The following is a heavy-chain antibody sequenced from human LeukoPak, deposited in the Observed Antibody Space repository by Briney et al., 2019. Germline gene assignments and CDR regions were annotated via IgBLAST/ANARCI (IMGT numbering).Heavy chain of an antibody. CDR1: GFTFSSYW. CDR3: TRDFDFSSAI. Sequence: GSLRLSCAASGFTFSSYWMHWVRQAPGKGLVWVSRISPDGSTTGHADSVKGRFTTSRDNAKNTLFLQMNSLRAEDTAVYYCTRDFDFSSAIWGQGTLVTVSS. D-gene: IGHD3-3*01. V-gene: IGHV3-74*01. CDR2: ISPDGSTT. J-gene: IGHJ4*02.